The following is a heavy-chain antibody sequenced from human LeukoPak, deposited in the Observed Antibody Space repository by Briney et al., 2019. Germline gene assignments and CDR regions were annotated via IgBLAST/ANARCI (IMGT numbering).Heavy chain of an antibody. CDR3: AKDEDESITGGNWFDP. V-gene: IGHV3-30*18. Sequence: GGSLRLSCAASGFTFSSYGMHWVRQAPGKGLEWVAVISYDGSNKYYADSVKGRFTISRDNSKNMLYLQMNSLRGEDRAVYYCAKDEDESITGGNWFDPWGQGTLVTVSS. CDR2: ISYDGSNK. D-gene: IGHD1-20*01. J-gene: IGHJ5*02. CDR1: GFTFSSYG.